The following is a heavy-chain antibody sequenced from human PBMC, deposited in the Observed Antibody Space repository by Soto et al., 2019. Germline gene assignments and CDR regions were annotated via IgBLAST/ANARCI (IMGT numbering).Heavy chain of an antibody. J-gene: IGHJ4*02. V-gene: IGHV3-23*01. Sequence: PGGSLRLSCAASGCTFISYAMSWVRQAPGKGLESVSTLSGSGVSAYYADSVKGRFTISRDNSKNTLYLQMNSLRAEDTAIYYCAKPLQVFWGQGTLVTVSS. CDR1: GCTFISYA. CDR3: AKPLQVF. CDR2: LSGSGVSA.